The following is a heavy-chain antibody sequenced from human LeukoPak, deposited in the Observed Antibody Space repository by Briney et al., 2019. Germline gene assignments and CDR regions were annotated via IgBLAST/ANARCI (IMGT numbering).Heavy chain of an antibody. CDR3: ATSGYCSGGSCLSFDY. D-gene: IGHD2-15*01. CDR1: GFTFSNYG. Sequence: PGGPLRLSCAASGFTFSNYGMHWVRQAPGKGLEWVAFIRYDGSNKYYADSVKGRFTISRDNSENTLYLQMNSLRAEDTAVYYCATSGYCSGGSCLSFDYWGQGTLVTVSS. V-gene: IGHV3-30*02. J-gene: IGHJ4*02. CDR2: IRYDGSNK.